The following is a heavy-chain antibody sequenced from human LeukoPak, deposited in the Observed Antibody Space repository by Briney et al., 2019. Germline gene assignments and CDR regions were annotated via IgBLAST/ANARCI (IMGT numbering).Heavy chain of an antibody. D-gene: IGHD5-18*01. CDR3: ARDGGYSYGYSVDY. CDR1: GYTFTGYY. Sequence: ASVKVSCKASGYTFTGYYMHWVRQAPGQGLEWMGWINPNSGGTNYAQKFQGRVTMTRDTFISTAYMELSRLRSDDTAVYYCARDGGYSYGYSVDYWGQGTLVTVSS. CDR2: INPNSGGT. V-gene: IGHV1-2*02. J-gene: IGHJ4*02.